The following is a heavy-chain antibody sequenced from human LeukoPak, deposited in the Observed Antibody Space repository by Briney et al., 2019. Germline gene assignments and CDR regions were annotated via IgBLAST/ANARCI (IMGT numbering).Heavy chain of an antibody. V-gene: IGHV3-53*01. CDR1: GFTVSSNY. D-gene: IGHD3-22*01. J-gene: IGHJ4*02. CDR3: ARGYARGYYDSSGFDS. CDR2: IYSGGTI. Sequence: PGGSLRLSCAASGFTVSSNYMSWVRQAPGKGLEWVSVIYSGGTIYYTDPVKGRFTISRDNSKNTLYLQMNSLRAEDTAVYYCARGYARGYYDSSGFDSWGQGTLVTVSS.